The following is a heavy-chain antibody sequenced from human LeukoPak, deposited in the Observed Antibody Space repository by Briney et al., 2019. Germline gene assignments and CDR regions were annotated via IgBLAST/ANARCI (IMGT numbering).Heavy chain of an antibody. CDR1: GYTFSNYA. CDR2: INAANGNT. J-gene: IGHJ4*02. Sequence: ALVKVSCKASGYTFSNYAIHWVRQAPGQRLEWMGWINAANGNTKYSQKFQARLTITWDTSAGTADMELSSLRSEDTSVFYCARNLIGKTDFDYWGQGTLVTVSS. D-gene: IGHD4-23*01. V-gene: IGHV1-3*01. CDR3: ARNLIGKTDFDY.